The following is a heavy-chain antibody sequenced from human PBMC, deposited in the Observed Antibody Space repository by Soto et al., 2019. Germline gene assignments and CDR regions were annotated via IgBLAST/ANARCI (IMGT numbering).Heavy chain of an antibody. CDR2: IYYSGNT. CDR1: GYSISSSNW. CDR3: ARTGVRGYYGGNWFDP. Sequence: SETLSLTCAVSGYSISSSNWWGWIRQPPGKGLEWIGYIYYSGNTYYNPPLKSRVTMSVDTSKNQFSLKLSSVTAVDTAVYYCARTGVRGYYGGNWFDPWGQGTLVTVSS. D-gene: IGHD3-3*01. J-gene: IGHJ5*02. V-gene: IGHV4-28*01.